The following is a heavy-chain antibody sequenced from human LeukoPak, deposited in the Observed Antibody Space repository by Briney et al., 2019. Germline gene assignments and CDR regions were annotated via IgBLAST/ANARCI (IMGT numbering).Heavy chain of an antibody. V-gene: IGHV3-30*04. CDR1: GFTFSSHT. CDR2: MSYDGSNK. Sequence: PGGSLRLSCAASGFTFSSHTMHWVRQAPGKGLEWVAVMSYDGSNKYYANSVKGRFTISRDNSKNTLYLEMNSLRAEDTAVYYCARAYTSGWSLCYDYWGQGTLVTVSS. J-gene: IGHJ4*02. D-gene: IGHD6-19*01. CDR3: ARAYTSGWSLCYDY.